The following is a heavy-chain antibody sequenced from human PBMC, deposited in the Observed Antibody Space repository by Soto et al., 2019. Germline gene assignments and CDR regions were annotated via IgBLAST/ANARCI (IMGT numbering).Heavy chain of an antibody. J-gene: IGHJ3*02. Sequence: SETLSLTCTVSGGSISSYYWSWIRQPPGKGLEWIGYIYYSGSTNYNPSLKSRVTISVDTSKNQFSLKLSSVTAADTAVYYCARDTFGGVIVSGRNAFDIWGQGTMVTVSS. CDR3: ARDTFGGVIVSGRNAFDI. D-gene: IGHD3-16*02. CDR2: IYYSGST. CDR1: GGSISSYY. V-gene: IGHV4-59*01.